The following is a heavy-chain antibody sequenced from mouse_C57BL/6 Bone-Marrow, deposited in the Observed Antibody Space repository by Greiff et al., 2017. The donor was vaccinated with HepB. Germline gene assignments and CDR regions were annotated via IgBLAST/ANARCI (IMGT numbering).Heavy chain of an antibody. CDR1: GYSFTGYF. D-gene: IGHD2-5*01. J-gene: IGHJ4*01. CDR3: ARDYYSNLLWMDY. V-gene: IGHV1-20*01. Sequence: VQLKQSGPELVKPGDSVKISCKASGYSFTGYFMNWVMQSHGKSLEWIGRINPYNGDTFYNQKFKGKATLTVDKSSSTAHMELRSLTSEDSAVYYCARDYYSNLLWMDYWGQGTSVTVSS. CDR2: INPYNGDT.